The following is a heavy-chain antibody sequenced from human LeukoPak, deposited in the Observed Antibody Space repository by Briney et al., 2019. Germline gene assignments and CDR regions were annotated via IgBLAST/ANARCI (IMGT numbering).Heavy chain of an antibody. V-gene: IGHV4-59*01. CDR2: IYYSGST. Sequence: SETLSLTCTVSGGSISSCYWSWIRQPPGKGLEWIGYIYYSGSTNYNPSLKSRVTISVDTSKNQFSLKLSSVTAADTAVYYCARVITMVRGVKQYYFDYWGQGTLVTVSS. D-gene: IGHD3-10*01. CDR1: GGSISSCY. J-gene: IGHJ4*02. CDR3: ARVITMVRGVKQYYFDY.